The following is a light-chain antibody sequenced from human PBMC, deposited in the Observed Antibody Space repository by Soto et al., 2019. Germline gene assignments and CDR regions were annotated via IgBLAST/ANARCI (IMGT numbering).Light chain of an antibody. CDR3: QQTYRTPLT. CDR2: ATS. J-gene: IGKJ4*01. V-gene: IGKV1-39*01. CDR1: QTIRSH. Sequence: DIQMTQFPLSLSASVGDRVTITCRASQTIRSHLNWYQQKPGEAPKIVIYATSTLQSGVPSRFSGSLSGTDFILTISSLQPEDFATYYCQQTYRTPLTFGGGTKVEIK.